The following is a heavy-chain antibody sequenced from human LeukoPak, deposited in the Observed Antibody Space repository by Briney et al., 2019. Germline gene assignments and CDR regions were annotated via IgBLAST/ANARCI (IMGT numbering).Heavy chain of an antibody. J-gene: IGHJ4*02. CDR1: GFSLSTSGMC. D-gene: IGHD3-10*01. V-gene: IGHV2-70*11. CDR3: ARGTVQFDY. CDR2: IDWDDDK. Sequence: SGPALVKPTQTLTLTCTFSGFSLSTSGMCVSWIRQPPGKALEWLARIDWDDDKYYRTSLKTRLTISKDTSKNQVVLTMTSVDPVDTATYYCARGTVQFDYWGQGTLVTVSS.